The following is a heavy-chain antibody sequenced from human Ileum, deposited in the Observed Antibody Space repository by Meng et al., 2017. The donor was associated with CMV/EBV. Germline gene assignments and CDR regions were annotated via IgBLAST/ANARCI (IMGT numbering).Heavy chain of an antibody. Sequence: GESLKISCGASGFTFGNHAMGWVRQAPGKGLEWVSTISNDGAATYYADSVKGRFSISRDNPKNTLSLQMNSMRAEDTAVYYCAKEVTYCDNFCTLLRREAFDLWGQGTMVTVSS. D-gene: IGHD2-21*01. J-gene: IGHJ3*01. CDR1: GFTFGNHA. CDR2: ISNDGAAT. V-gene: IGHV3-23*01. CDR3: AKEVTYCDNFCTLLRREAFDL.